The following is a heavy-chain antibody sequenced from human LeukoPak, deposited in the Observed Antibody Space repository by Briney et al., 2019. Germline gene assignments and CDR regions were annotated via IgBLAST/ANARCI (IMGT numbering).Heavy chain of an antibody. Sequence: GRSLRLSCAASGFTFSSYGMHWVRQAPGKGLEWVAVISYDGSNKYYADSVKGRFTISRDNSKNTLYLQMNSLRAEDTAVYYCVKKRYSSGWLLDYWGQGTLVTVSS. CDR2: ISYDGSNK. CDR1: GFTFSSYG. V-gene: IGHV3-30*18. J-gene: IGHJ4*02. CDR3: VKKRYSSGWLLDY. D-gene: IGHD6-19*01.